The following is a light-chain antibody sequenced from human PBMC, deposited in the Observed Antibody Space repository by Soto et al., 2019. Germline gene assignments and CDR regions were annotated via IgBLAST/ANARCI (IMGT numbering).Light chain of an antibody. Sequence: VLTQPPSVSGAPGQRVTISCTGSSSNIGAGHDVHWYQQLPGTAPKLLIYGNGNRPSGVPDRFSGSRSGTSASLAITGLQVEDEADYYCQTYDSGLSGSEGLGTGTKVTVL. V-gene: IGLV1-40*01. CDR2: GNG. J-gene: IGLJ1*01. CDR1: SSNIGAGHD. CDR3: QTYDSGLSGSEG.